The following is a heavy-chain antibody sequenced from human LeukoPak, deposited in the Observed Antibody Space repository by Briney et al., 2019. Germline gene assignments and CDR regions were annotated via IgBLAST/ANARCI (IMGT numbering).Heavy chain of an antibody. Sequence: GGSLRLSCAASGFTFSSYSMNWVRHAPGKGLEWVSSISSSSSYIYYADSVKGRFTISRDNAKNSLYLQMNSLRAEDTAVYYCARGPGIAVAGTVRWGQGTLVTVSS. CDR3: ARGPGIAVAGTVR. CDR1: GFTFSSYS. CDR2: ISSSSSYI. V-gene: IGHV3-21*01. D-gene: IGHD6-19*01. J-gene: IGHJ4*02.